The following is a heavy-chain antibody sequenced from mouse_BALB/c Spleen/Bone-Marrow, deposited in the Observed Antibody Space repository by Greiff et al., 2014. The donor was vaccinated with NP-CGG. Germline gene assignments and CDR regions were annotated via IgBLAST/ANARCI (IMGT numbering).Heavy chain of an antibody. CDR2: IGVGGTYT. CDR1: GFSFSGYG. V-gene: IGHV5-6*02. CDR3: ARPFTTVVATVFAY. Sequence: EVKLEESGGDLVKPGGSLKLSCAASGFSFSGYGMSWVRQTPDKRLEWVATIGVGGTYTYYPDSVKGRFTISRDNAKNTLYLRTSSLKSEDTAMYYCARPFTTVVATVFAYWGQGTLVTVSA. J-gene: IGHJ3*01. D-gene: IGHD1-1*01.